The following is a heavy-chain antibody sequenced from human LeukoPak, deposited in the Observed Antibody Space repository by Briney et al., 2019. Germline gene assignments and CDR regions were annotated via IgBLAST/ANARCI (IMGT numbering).Heavy chain of an antibody. CDR3: AKHIHRLDDLWSGYYHPFQH. J-gene: IGHJ1*01. CDR1: GFTFDDYA. Sequence: GGSPRLSCAASGFTFDDYAMHWVRQAPGKGLEWVSLISRDGGSTYYADSVKGRFTISRDNSKHSPYLQMNSLRAEDTALYYCAKHIHRLDDLWSGYYHPFQHGGQGTLVTVSS. CDR2: ISRDGGST. V-gene: IGHV3-43D*03. D-gene: IGHD3-3*01.